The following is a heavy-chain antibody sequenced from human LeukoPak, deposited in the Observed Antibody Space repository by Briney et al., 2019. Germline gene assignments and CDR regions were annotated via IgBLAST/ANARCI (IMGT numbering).Heavy chain of an antibody. CDR1: GFSFTSYG. CDR3: ARVSESGNSDY. J-gene: IGHJ4*02. V-gene: IGHV3-33*01. CDR2: IRYDGTNK. D-gene: IGHD4-23*01. Sequence: PGRSLRLSCAASGFSFTSYGMHWVRQAPGKGLEWVAVIRYDGTNKHYADSVKGRYTISRDTSNNMLYLQMNSLRAEDTAVYYCARVSESGNSDYWGQGTLVTVSS.